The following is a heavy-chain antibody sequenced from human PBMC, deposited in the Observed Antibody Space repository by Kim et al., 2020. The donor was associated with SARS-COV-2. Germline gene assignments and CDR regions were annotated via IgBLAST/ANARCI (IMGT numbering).Heavy chain of an antibody. CDR3: ARGGCSSTSCSFLEYYYYMDV. V-gene: IGHV4-30-4*01. Sequence: SETLSLTCTVSGGSISSGDYYWSWIRQPPGKGLEWIGYIYYSGSTYYNPSLKSRVTISVDTSKNQFSLKLSSVTAADTAVYYCARGGCSSTSCSFLEYYYYMDVWGKGTTVTVSS. J-gene: IGHJ6*03. CDR2: IYYSGST. D-gene: IGHD2-2*01. CDR1: GGSISSGDYY.